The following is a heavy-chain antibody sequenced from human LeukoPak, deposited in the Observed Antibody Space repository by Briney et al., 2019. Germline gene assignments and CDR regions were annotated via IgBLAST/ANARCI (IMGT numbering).Heavy chain of an antibody. CDR3: ARERTTIVSGTTIGAY. Sequence: GGSLRLSCAASGFTFSSYGMHWVRQAPGKGLEWVSYISSSGSTIYYADSVKGRFTISRDNAKNSLFLQMNSLTADDTAVYYCARERTTIVSGTTIGAYWGQGILVTVSS. J-gene: IGHJ4*02. CDR2: ISSSGSTI. V-gene: IGHV3-48*04. CDR1: GFTFSSYG. D-gene: IGHD2/OR15-2a*01.